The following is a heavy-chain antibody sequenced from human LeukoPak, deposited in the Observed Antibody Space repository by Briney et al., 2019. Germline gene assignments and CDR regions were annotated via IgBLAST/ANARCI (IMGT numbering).Heavy chain of an antibody. CDR2: IYYSGST. Sequence: SETLSLTCTVSGGSISSYYWSWIRQPPGKGLEWIGYIYYSGSTNYNPSLKSRVTISVDTSKDQFSLKLSSVTAADTAVYYCARGGDFDYWGQGTLVTVSS. V-gene: IGHV4-59*01. D-gene: IGHD3-10*01. CDR1: GGSISSYY. J-gene: IGHJ4*02. CDR3: ARGGDFDY.